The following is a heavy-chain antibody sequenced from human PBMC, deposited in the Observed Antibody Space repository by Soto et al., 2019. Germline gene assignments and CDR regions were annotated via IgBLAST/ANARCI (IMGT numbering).Heavy chain of an antibody. D-gene: IGHD3-16*01. V-gene: IGHV1-69*13. J-gene: IGHJ6*02. CDR3: ARVGGRGSDYYYYYGMDV. CDR2: IIPILGTA. Sequence: SVKVSCKASGGTFSSYAISWVRPAPGHGLEWMGGIIPILGTANYAQKFQGRVTITADESTSTAYMELSSLRSEGTAVYYCARVGGRGSDYYYYYGMDVWGQGTTVTVSS. CDR1: GGTFSSYA.